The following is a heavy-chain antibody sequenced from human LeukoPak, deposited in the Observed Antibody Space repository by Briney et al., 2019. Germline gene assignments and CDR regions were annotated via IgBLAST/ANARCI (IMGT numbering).Heavy chain of an antibody. V-gene: IGHV3-53*01. CDR3: ARDFPAFD. CDR1: GFTLSDYY. J-gene: IGHJ4*02. CDR2: IYSGGST. Sequence: PGGSLRLSCAASGFTLSDYYMSWIRQAPGKGLEWVSVIYSGGSTYYADSVKGRFTISRDNSKNTLYLQMDSLRAEDTAVYYCARDFPAFDWGQGTLVTVSS. D-gene: IGHD2/OR15-2a*01.